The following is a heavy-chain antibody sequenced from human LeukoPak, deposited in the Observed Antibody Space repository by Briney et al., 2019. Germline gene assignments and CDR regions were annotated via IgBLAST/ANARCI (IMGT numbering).Heavy chain of an antibody. V-gene: IGHV1-2*04. CDR1: GYTFTGYY. Sequence: GASVKVSCKASGYTFTGYYMHWVRQAPGQGLAWMGWINPNSGGTNYAQKFQGWVTMTRDTSISTAYMELSRLRSDDTAVYYCARAPRCSSTSCYSPFDYWGQGTLVTVSS. CDR2: INPNSGGT. J-gene: IGHJ4*02. CDR3: ARAPRCSSTSCYSPFDY. D-gene: IGHD2-2*01.